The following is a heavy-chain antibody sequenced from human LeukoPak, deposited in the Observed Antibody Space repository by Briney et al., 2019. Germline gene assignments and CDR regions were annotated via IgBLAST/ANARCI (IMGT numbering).Heavy chain of an antibody. CDR3: ARGDMMLRGVIDEIDP. D-gene: IGHD3-10*01. V-gene: IGHV4-59*01. Sequence: SETLSLTCTVSGGSISTYYWMWIRQPPGKGLEWIGCTHYSGSINYNPSLKSRVTMSVDTSKNLFSLKPSSVTAADSAVYYCARGDMMLRGVIDEIDPWGQGTLVTVSS. CDR2: THYSGSI. J-gene: IGHJ5*02. CDR1: GGSISTYY.